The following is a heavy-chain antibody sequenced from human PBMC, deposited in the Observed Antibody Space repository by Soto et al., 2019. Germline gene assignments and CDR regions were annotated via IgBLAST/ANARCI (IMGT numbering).Heavy chain of an antibody. CDR2: ISSTTNYI. Sequence: LRLSCAASGFTFTRYSMNWVRQAPGKGLEWVASISSTTNYIYYGESLKGRLTISRDNAKNSMYLQMNTLRAEDTAVYYCARESEDLSSNLDYWGQGTLVTVSS. V-gene: IGHV3-21*06. CDR3: ARESEDLSSNLDY. CDR1: GFTFTRYS. J-gene: IGHJ4*02.